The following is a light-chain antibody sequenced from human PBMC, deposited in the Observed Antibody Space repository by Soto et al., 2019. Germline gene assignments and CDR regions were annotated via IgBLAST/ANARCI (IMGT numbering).Light chain of an antibody. J-gene: IGKJ5*01. CDR2: GAS. Sequence: EIVMTQSPATLSVSPGERATLSCRASQIVSSNLAWYQQKPGQAPRLLIYGASTRATGIPSRFSGSGSGTEFTLTISSLQSEDFAVYYCQQYNNWPFITFGQGTRLEIK. CDR3: QQYNNWPFIT. V-gene: IGKV3-15*01. CDR1: QIVSSN.